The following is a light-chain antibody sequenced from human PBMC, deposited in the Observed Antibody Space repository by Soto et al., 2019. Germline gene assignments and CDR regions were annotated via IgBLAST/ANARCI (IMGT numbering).Light chain of an antibody. CDR1: QSVSSY. V-gene: IGKV3-11*01. CDR3: QQRSNWPRT. J-gene: IGKJ1*01. Sequence: EIVLTQSPATLSLSPGERATLSCRASQSVSSYLAWYQQKPGQAPRLLIYDASNRATGIPARFSGSGSGTDFTLAISSLEPDDFPVYYCQQRSNWPRTFGQGTKVEIK. CDR2: DAS.